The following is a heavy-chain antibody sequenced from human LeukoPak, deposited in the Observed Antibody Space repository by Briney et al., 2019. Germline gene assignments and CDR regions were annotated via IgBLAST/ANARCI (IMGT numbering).Heavy chain of an antibody. J-gene: IGHJ5*02. CDR1: GFTFSSYA. CDR2: ISYDGSNK. V-gene: IGHV3-30*04. CDR3: ARAGIAAAGTRWFDP. Sequence: GGSLRLSCAASGFTFSSYAMHWVRQAPGKGLEWVAVISYDGSNKYYADSVKGRFTISRDNSKNTLYLQMNSLRAEDTAVYYCARAGIAAAGTRWFDPWSQGTLVTVSS. D-gene: IGHD6-13*01.